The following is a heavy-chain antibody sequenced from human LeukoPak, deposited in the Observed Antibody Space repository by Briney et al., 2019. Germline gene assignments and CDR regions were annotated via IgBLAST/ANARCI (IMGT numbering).Heavy chain of an antibody. J-gene: IGHJ4*02. CDR3: ARQKKIVLVVYAIEYYFDY. CDR1: GGSFSGYY. CDR2: INYSGST. V-gene: IGHV4-34*01. Sequence: SETLSLTCAVYGGSFSGYYWSWIRRPPGKGLEWIGEINYSGSTNYNPSLKSRVTISVHTSKNQFSLKLSSVTAADTAVYYCARQKKIVLVVYAIEYYFDYWGQGSLVTVSS. D-gene: IGHD2-8*02.